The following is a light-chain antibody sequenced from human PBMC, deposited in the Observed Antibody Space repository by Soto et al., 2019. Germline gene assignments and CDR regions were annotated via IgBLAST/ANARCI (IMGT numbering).Light chain of an antibody. CDR1: SSNIGNNY. CDR3: GTWDSSLSAGYV. CDR2: DNN. V-gene: IGLV1-51*01. J-gene: IGLJ1*01. Sequence: QSVLTQPPSVSAAPGQKVTNSCSGSSSNIGNNYVSWYQQLPGTAPKLLIYDNNKRPSGIPDRFSGSKSGTSATLGITGLQTGDEADYYCGTWDSSLSAGYVFGTGTKLTVL.